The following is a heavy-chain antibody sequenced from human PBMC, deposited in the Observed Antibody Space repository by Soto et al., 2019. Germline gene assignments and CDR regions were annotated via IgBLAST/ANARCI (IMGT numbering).Heavy chain of an antibody. CDR1: GFTFSSYA. CDR3: AKGPYSDILIYMDV. J-gene: IGHJ6*03. D-gene: IGHD3-9*01. Sequence: EVQLLESGGGLVQPGGSLRLSCAASGFTFSSYAMHWVRQAPGKGLEWVSAIRGSGGSAHNADSAKGRFTISRDNSKNTLYLEMNSLRAEDTAIYYCAKGPYSDILIYMDVWGKGTTVTVSS. CDR2: IRGSGGSA. V-gene: IGHV3-23*01.